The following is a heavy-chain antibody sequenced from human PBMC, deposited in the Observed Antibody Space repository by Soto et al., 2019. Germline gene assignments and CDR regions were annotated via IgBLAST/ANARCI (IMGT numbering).Heavy chain of an antibody. CDR1: GGSFSGYY. J-gene: IGHJ5*02. V-gene: IGHV4-34*01. Sequence: QVQLQQWGAGLLKPSETLSLTCAVYGGSFSGYYWSWIRQPPGKGLEWIGEINHSGSTNYNPSLKSRVKISVDTSKNQFSLKLSSVTAADTAVYYCARGHVSRGVTPHGNWFDPWGQGTLVTVSS. D-gene: IGHD3-10*01. CDR3: ARGHVSRGVTPHGNWFDP. CDR2: INHSGST.